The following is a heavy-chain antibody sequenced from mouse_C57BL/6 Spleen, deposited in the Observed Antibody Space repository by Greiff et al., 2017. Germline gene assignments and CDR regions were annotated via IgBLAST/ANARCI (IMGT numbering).Heavy chain of an antibody. CDR2: IDPENGDT. Sequence: EVQRVESGAELVRPGASVKLSCTASGFNIKDDYMHWVKQRPEQGLEWIGRIDPENGDTKYASKFQGKATITADTTSNTAYLQLSTLTSEDTAVDYCTTEDGNSLSFDVWGTGTTVTVSS. CDR3: TTEDGNSLSFDV. D-gene: IGHD2-1*01. J-gene: IGHJ1*03. CDR1: GFNIKDDY. V-gene: IGHV14-4*01.